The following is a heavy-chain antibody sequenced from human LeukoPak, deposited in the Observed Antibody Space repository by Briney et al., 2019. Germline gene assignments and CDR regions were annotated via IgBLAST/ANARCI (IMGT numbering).Heavy chain of an antibody. Sequence: SETLSLTCTVSGGSISSSSYYLGWIRQPPGKGLEWIGSIYYSGSTYYNPSLKSRVTISVDTSKNQFSLKLSSVTAADTAVYYCTVVPAARGNWYFDLWGRGTLVTVSS. V-gene: IGHV4-39*01. D-gene: IGHD2-2*01. J-gene: IGHJ2*01. CDR2: IYYSGST. CDR1: GGSISSSSYY. CDR3: TVVPAARGNWYFDL.